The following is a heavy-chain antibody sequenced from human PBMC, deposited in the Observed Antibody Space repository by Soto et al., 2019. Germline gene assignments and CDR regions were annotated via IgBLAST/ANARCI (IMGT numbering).Heavy chain of an antibody. CDR3: ARITVPDASEGFDV. J-gene: IGHJ3*01. Sequence: QVTLKESGPVLVKPTETLMLTCNVSGFSLSSRPLGVGWIRQPPGRALEWLARLFWNDEKYYSPSLKSRLTISKDTSKSQVVLTITNMEPVDTGPYSCARITVPDASEGFDVWGRGAMVTVSS. CDR2: LFWNDEK. D-gene: IGHD3-16*01. CDR1: GFSLSSRPLG. V-gene: IGHV2-26*01.